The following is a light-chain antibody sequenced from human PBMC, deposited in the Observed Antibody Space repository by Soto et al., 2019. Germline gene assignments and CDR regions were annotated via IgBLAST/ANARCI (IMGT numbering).Light chain of an antibody. CDR2: EVS. CDR1: SSDIGDYDY. J-gene: IGLJ1*01. CDR3: CSYAGGPEV. Sequence: QSVLTQPASVSGSPGQSITISCTGSSSDIGDYDYVSWYQQHPGKAPKVLISEVSNRPSGVSNRFSGSKSGNTASLTISGLQAGDEADYYCCSYAGGPEVFGTGTKVTVL. V-gene: IGLV2-14*01.